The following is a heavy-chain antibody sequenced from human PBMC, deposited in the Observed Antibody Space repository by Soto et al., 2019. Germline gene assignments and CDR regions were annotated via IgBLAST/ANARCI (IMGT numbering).Heavy chain of an antibody. CDR3: ATGVKGIMVRGGGAFDI. Sequence: QVQLVESGGGLVKPGGSLRLSCAASGFTFSDYYMSWIRQAPGKGLEWVSYISSSSSYTNYADSVKGRFTISRDNAKNSLYLQMNSLRAEDTAVYYCATGVKGIMVRGGGAFDIWGQGTMVTVSS. CDR2: ISSSSSYT. V-gene: IGHV3-11*06. J-gene: IGHJ3*02. CDR1: GFTFSDYY. D-gene: IGHD3-10*01.